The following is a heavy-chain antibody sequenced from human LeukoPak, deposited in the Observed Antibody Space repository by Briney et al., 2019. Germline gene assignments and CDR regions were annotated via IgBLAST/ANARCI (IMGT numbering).Heavy chain of an antibody. J-gene: IGHJ3*02. D-gene: IGHD2-2*01. CDR2: IYYSGST. V-gene: IGHV4-39*01. CDR1: GGSISSSSYY. Sequence: SETLSLTCTVSGGSISSSSYYWGWIRQPPGKGLEWIGSIYYSGSTYYNPSLKSRVTISVDTSKNQFSLKLSSVTAADTAVYYCARHTSTSDAFDIWGQGTMVTVSS. CDR3: ARHTSTSDAFDI.